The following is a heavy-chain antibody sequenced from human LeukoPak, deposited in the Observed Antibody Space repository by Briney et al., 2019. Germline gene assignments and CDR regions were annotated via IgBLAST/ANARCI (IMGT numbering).Heavy chain of an antibody. CDR1: GYTLTELS. CDR2: FDPEDGET. V-gene: IGHV1-24*01. D-gene: IGHD4-23*01. Sequence: ASVKVSCTVSGYTLTELSMHWVRQAPGKGLEWMGGFDPEDGETIYAQKFQGRVTMTEDTSTDTAYMELSSLRSEDTAVYYCAFLRATTTVVDYWGQGTLVTVSS. CDR3: AFLRATTTVVDY. J-gene: IGHJ4*02.